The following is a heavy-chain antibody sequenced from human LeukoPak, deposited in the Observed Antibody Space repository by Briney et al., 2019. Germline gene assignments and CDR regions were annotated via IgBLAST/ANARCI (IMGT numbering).Heavy chain of an antibody. CDR1: GGSISSSSYY. D-gene: IGHD6-19*01. CDR2: IYYSGST. CDR3: ASLDSSGWFEVDY. J-gene: IGHJ4*02. V-gene: IGHV4-39*01. Sequence: SETLSLTCTVSGGSISSSSYYWGWLRQPPGMGLEWIGSIYYSGSTYYNPSLKSRVTISVDTSKNQFSLKLSSVTAADTAVYYCASLDSSGWFEVDYWGQGTLVTVSS.